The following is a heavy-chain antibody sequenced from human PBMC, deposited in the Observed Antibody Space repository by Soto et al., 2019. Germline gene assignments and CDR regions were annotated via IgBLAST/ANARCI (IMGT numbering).Heavy chain of an antibody. Sequence: SETLSLTCAVYGGYFSGYYSSWIRKPPGKGLEWIGEINHRGRTNHNPSLKSRVTISVDTSKNQFSLKLSSVTAADTAVYYCARLYDFWSGYYLKYFDYWGQGILVTVSS. CDR3: ARLYDFWSGYYLKYFDY. V-gene: IGHV4-34*01. CDR1: GGYFSGYY. CDR2: INHRGRT. D-gene: IGHD3-3*01. J-gene: IGHJ4*02.